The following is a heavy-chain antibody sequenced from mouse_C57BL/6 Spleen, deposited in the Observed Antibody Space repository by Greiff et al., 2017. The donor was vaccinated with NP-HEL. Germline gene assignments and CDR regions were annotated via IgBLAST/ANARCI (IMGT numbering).Heavy chain of an antibody. CDR3: AKPSSYVAWFAY. J-gene: IGHJ3*01. D-gene: IGHD1-1*01. V-gene: IGHV14-2*01. CDR1: GFNIKDYY. Sequence: EVKLEESGAELVKPGASVKLSCTASGFNIKDYYMHWVKQRTEQGLEWIGRIDPEDGETKYAPKFQGKATITADTSSNTAYLQLSSLTSEDTAVYYCAKPSSYVAWFAYWGQGTLVTVSA. CDR2: IDPEDGET.